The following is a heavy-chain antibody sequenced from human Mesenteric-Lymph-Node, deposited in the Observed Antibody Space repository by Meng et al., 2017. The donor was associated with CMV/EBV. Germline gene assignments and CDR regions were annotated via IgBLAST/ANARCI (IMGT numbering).Heavy chain of an antibody. CDR1: GFTVSNNS. CDR3: ARRDGYNYDY. D-gene: IGHD5-24*01. V-gene: IGHV3-23*01. Sequence: GESLKISCAASGFTVSNNSMSWVRQAPGKGLEGVSAISGSGGSTYYADSVKGRFTISRDNSKNTLYLQMNSLRAEDTDVYYCARRDGYNYDYWGQGTLVTVSS. CDR2: ISGSGGST. J-gene: IGHJ4*02.